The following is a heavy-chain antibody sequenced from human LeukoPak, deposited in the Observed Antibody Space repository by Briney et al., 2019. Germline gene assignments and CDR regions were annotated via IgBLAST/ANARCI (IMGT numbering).Heavy chain of an antibody. J-gene: IGHJ4*02. CDR2: IIPIFGTA. CDR1: GGTFSKYT. Sequence: GASVKVSCKASGGTFSKYTISWVRQAPGQGLEWMGGIIPIFGTANYAQKFQGRVTITADESTSTAYMELSSLRSEDTAVYYCAGSPYYYDSSGYYKGYYFDYWGQGTLVTVSS. CDR3: AGSPYYYDSSGYYKGYYFDY. D-gene: IGHD3-22*01. V-gene: IGHV1-69*13.